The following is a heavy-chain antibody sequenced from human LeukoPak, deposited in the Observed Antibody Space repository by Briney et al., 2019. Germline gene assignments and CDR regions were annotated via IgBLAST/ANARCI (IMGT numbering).Heavy chain of an antibody. CDR2: INSEGSTI. D-gene: IGHD3-22*01. J-gene: IGHJ4*02. CDR1: GITFSTYW. V-gene: IGHV3-74*01. Sequence: QAGGSLRLSCAGSGITFSTYWMHWVRHAPGKGLVWVSRINSEGSTISYADSVKGRFTISRDNAKNTLFLQMNSLRAEDTAVYYCARISSDSISYYDHWGQGTLVTVSS. CDR3: ARISSDSISYYDH.